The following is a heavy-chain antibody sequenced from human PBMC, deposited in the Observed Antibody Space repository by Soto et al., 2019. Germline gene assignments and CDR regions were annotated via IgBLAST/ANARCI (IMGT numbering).Heavy chain of an antibody. CDR2: IIPTVGTP. CDR3: ASSRGTSWYGDY. D-gene: IGHD6-13*01. Sequence: QVQLVQSGAEVKKPGSSVKVSCKASEGTFNNYAVTWVRQAPGQGLEWMGGIIPTVGTPKYAQRFQGRLTITADESTSTVYMDLSSLRSEDTAVYYCASSRGTSWYGDYWGQGTLVTVSS. J-gene: IGHJ4*02. V-gene: IGHV1-69*01. CDR1: EGTFNNYA.